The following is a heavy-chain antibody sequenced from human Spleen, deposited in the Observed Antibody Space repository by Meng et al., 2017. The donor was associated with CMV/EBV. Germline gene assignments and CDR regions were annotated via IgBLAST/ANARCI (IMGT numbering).Heavy chain of an antibody. CDR2: VSASGGRT. D-gene: IGHD2-15*01. Sequence: GESLKISCAASGFTFSNFAMSWVRQAPGKGLEWVAGVSASGGRTNYADSVKGRFTISRDNFNNTLYLQMNRLRVEDTAVFYCAKVDDVVVEYYFDYWGQGTLVTVSS. CDR1: GFTFSNFA. J-gene: IGHJ4*02. V-gene: IGHV3-23*01. CDR3: AKVDDVVVEYYFDY.